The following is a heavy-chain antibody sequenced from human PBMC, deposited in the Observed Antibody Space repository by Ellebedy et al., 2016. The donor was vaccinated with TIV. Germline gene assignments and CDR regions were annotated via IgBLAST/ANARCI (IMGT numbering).Heavy chain of an antibody. D-gene: IGHD2-21*01. J-gene: IGHJ4*03. V-gene: IGHV3-13*01. Sequence: GGSLRLSCAASGFTFSSYDMHWVRQGTGKGLEWVSAFVTAGDTYYPGSVKGRFTISRENAKNSLYLQITSLRAEDTAVYYCARVRFGDTAVDYWGQGTLVTVSS. CDR1: GFTFSSYD. CDR2: FVTAGDT. CDR3: ARVRFGDTAVDY.